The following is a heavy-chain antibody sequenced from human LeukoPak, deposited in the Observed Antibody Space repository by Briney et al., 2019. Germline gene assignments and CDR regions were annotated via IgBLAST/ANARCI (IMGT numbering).Heavy chain of an antibody. D-gene: IGHD2-21*01. CDR2: INHSGST. V-gene: IGHV4-34*01. J-gene: IGHJ5*02. CDR1: GGSFSGYY. CDR3: ARGFRSWVNWFDP. Sequence: SETLSLTCAVSGGSFSGYYWSWIRQPPGKGLEWIGEINHSGSTNYNPSLKSRVTISVDTSKNQFSLKLSSVTAADTAVYYCARGFRSWVNWFDPWGQGTLVTVSS.